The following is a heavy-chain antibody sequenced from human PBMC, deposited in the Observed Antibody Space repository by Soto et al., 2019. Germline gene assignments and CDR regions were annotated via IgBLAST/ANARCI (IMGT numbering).Heavy chain of an antibody. V-gene: IGHV1-18*01. CDR1: GYTFSNYG. CDR3: ARVVPGAEAWFGP. CDR2: ISLYSDGT. J-gene: IGHJ5*02. Sequence: SVKVSCKTSGYTFSNYGIAWVRQAPGQPLEWLGWISLYSDGTNYAQKFQGRVSMTTDTSTTTAYMELRSLRSDDTAVYYCARVVPGAEAWFGPWGQGTLVTVSS. D-gene: IGHD2-2*01.